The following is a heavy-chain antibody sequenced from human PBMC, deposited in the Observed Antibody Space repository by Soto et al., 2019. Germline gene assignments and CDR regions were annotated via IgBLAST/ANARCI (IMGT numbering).Heavy chain of an antibody. Sequence: LRLSCAASGXTFSSYGMHWVRQAPGKGLEWVAVISYDGNNKYYGDSVKGRFTVSRDNSKNTLDLQMNSLRAEDTAVYYCAKDPRSSRSGYYSYYFDYWGQGTLVTVSS. V-gene: IGHV3-30*18. CDR3: AKDPRSSRSGYYSYYFDY. D-gene: IGHD3-22*01. CDR1: GXTFSSYG. J-gene: IGHJ4*02. CDR2: ISYDGNNK.